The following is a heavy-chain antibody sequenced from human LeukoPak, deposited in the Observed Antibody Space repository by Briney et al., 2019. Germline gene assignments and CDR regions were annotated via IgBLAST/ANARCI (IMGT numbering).Heavy chain of an antibody. CDR2: ISSSGSTI. CDR1: GFTFSDYY. D-gene: IGHD3-3*01. CDR3: ARVTYYDFWSGYRFDP. V-gene: IGHV3-11*04. Sequence: GGSLRLSCAASGFTFSDYYMSWIRQAPGKGLEWVSYISSSGSTIYYADSVKGRFTISGDNAKNSLYLQMNSLRAEDTAVYYCARVTYYDFWSGYRFDPWGQGTLVTVSS. J-gene: IGHJ5*02.